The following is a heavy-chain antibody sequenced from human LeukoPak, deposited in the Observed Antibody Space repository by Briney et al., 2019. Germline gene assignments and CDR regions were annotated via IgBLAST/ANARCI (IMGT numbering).Heavy chain of an antibody. V-gene: IGHV3-66*01. J-gene: IGHJ4*02. CDR2: IYNSGGA. Sequence: GGSLRLSCAASGFTVSSNYMSWVRRAPGKGLEWVSVIYNSGGAYYADSVKGRFTTSRDNSKSTVYLQMNSLRSEDTAVYYCAREGPVGTFDYWGQGTLVTVSS. CDR3: AREGPVGTFDY. D-gene: IGHD3-10*01. CDR1: GFTVSSNY.